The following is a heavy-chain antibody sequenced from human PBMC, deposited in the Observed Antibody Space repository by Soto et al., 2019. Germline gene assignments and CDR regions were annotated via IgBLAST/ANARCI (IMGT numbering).Heavy chain of an antibody. D-gene: IGHD3-22*01. V-gene: IGHV4-34*01. Sequence: SETLSLTCAVYGGSFSGYYWSWIRQPPGKGLEWIGEINHSGSTNYNPSLKSRVTISVDTSKNQFSLKLSSVTAADTAVYYCARGRNSSAPFDYWGQGTLVTVYS. CDR2: INHSGST. CDR3: ARGRNSSAPFDY. CDR1: GGSFSGYY. J-gene: IGHJ4*02.